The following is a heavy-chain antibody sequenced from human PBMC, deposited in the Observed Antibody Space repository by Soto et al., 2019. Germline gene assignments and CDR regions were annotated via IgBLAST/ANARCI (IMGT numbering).Heavy chain of an antibody. D-gene: IGHD3-16*01. V-gene: IGHV3-33*05. J-gene: IGHJ4*02. CDR3: ARDRRQVPVLGLYYYDY. CDR2: ILSDGSNK. CDR1: GFTFSSYA. Sequence: GGSLRLSCATSGFTFSSYAMHWVRQAPGKGLDWVAVILSDGSNKHYADSVKGRFTISRDNSKNTLFLQMNSLRAEDTAVYYCARDRRQVPVLGLYYYDYWGQGTLVTVSS.